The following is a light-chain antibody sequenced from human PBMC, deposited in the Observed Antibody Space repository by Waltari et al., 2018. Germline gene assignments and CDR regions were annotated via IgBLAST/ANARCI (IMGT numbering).Light chain of an antibody. CDR1: SSNIGGNT. Sequence: QSVLTQPPSASGTPGQTVTISCSGSSSNIGGNTVTWYQQLPGAAPKLLIYSNNQRPSGVPDRFSGSKSGTIASLAISGLQSEDGGEFYCAAWDDSMNGPAFGGGTKLTVL. V-gene: IGLV1-44*01. J-gene: IGLJ2*01. CDR2: SNN. CDR3: AAWDDSMNGPA.